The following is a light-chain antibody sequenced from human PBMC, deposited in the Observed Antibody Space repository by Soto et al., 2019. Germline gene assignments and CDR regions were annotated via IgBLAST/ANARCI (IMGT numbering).Light chain of an antibody. CDR2: AAS. V-gene: IGKV1-27*01. CDR1: QGISNY. Sequence: DIQMTQSPSSLSASVGDRVTITCRASQGISNYLAWYQQKPGKVPKLLIYAASTLQSGVPSRFSGSGSGTDFTLTISRLEPEDFAVYYCQQYGSSGSLTFGGGTKVDI. J-gene: IGKJ4*01. CDR3: QQYGSSGSLT.